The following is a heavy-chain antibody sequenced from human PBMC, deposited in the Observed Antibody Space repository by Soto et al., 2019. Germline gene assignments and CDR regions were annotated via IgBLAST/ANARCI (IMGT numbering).Heavy chain of an antibody. J-gene: IGHJ1*01. D-gene: IGHD2-8*02. Sequence: ASVKVSCKTSGYTFTAYGLAWLRQAPGQRPEWMEWVSTNNADTNYAQKFQGRVTMTTDRSTTTTYMELRSLRSDDTAVYYCARELYTDTGAYYTYAHWGQGTLLT. V-gene: IGHV1-18*01. CDR2: VSTNNADT. CDR3: ARELYTDTGAYYTYAH. CDR1: GYTFTAYG.